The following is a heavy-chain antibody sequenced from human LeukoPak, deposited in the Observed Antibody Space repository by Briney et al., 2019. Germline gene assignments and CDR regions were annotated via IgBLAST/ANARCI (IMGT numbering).Heavy chain of an antibody. J-gene: IGHJ6*03. CDR1: GGSISSYY. V-gene: IGHV4-59*01. D-gene: IGHD5-12*01. Sequence: SETLSLTCTVSGGSISSYYWSWIRQPPGKGLEWIGYIYYSGSTNYKPSLKSRVTISVDTSKNQFSLKLSSVTAADTAVYYCAKGSGYEAQYYYYYMDVWGKGTTVTISS. CDR3: AKGSGYEAQYYYYYMDV. CDR2: IYYSGST.